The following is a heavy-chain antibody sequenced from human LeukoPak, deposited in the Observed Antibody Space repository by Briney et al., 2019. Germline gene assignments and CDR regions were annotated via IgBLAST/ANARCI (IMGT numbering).Heavy chain of an antibody. V-gene: IGHV2-70*11. CDR2: IDWDDDK. D-gene: IGHD6-13*01. J-gene: IGHJ4*02. CDR3: ARIRLGVAAAGTETFDY. Sequence: SWIRQPPGKALEWLARIDWDDDKYYSTSLKTRLTISKDTSKNQVVLTMTNMDPVDTATYYCARIRLGVAAAGTETFDYWGQGTLVTVSS.